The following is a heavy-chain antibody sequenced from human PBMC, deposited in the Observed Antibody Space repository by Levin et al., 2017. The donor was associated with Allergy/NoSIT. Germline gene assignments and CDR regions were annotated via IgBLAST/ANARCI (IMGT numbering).Heavy chain of an antibody. Sequence: SETLSLTCTVSGGSISSYYWSWIRQPPGKGLEWIGYIYYSGSTNYNPSLKSRVTISVDTSKNQFSLKLSSVTAADTAVYYCARGVTYYYDSSGYYVDYWGQGTLVTVSS. V-gene: IGHV4-59*01. CDR3: ARGVTYYYDSSGYYVDY. J-gene: IGHJ4*02. D-gene: IGHD3-22*01. CDR1: GGSISSYY. CDR2: IYYSGST.